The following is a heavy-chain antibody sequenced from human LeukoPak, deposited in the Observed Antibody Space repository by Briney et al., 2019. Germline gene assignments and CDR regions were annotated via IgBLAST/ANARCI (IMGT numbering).Heavy chain of an antibody. CDR2: IDPSDSYT. J-gene: IGHJ5*02. V-gene: IGHV5-10-1*01. Sequence: GESLKISCQGSGYSFTSYWISWVRQMPGKGLEWMGRIDPSDSYTNYSPSFQGHVTISADKSISTAYLQWSSLKASDTAMYYCASTPRYNWFDPWGQGTLVTVSS. CDR1: GYSFTSYW. CDR3: ASTPRYNWFDP.